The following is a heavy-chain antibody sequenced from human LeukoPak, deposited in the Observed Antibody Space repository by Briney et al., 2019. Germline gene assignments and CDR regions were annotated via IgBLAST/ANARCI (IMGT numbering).Heavy chain of an antibody. D-gene: IGHD2-2*01. J-gene: IGHJ6*02. Sequence: SQTLSLTCAVSGGSISSGGYSWSWIRQPPGKGLEWIGYIYHSGSTYYNPSLKSRVTISVDRSKNQFSLKLSSVTAADTAVCYCARVVPAATSYYYYGMDVWGQGTTVTVSS. V-gene: IGHV4-30-2*01. CDR3: ARVVPAATSYYYYGMDV. CDR2: IYHSGST. CDR1: GGSISSGGYS.